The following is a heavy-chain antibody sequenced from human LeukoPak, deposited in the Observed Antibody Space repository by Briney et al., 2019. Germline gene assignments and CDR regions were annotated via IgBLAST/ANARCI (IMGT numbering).Heavy chain of an antibody. D-gene: IGHD1-14*01. J-gene: IGHJ6*04. CDR1: GFTFDYYA. Sequence: GGSLRLSCVASGFTFDYYAMNWVRQAPGKGLEWVSYINIYNTIHYADSGKGRFTISRDDAKNSLYLQMNSLRPEDTAVYYCARVPQPMDVWGRGATVTVSS. CDR2: INIYNTI. V-gene: IGHV3-69-1*01. CDR3: ARVPQPMDV.